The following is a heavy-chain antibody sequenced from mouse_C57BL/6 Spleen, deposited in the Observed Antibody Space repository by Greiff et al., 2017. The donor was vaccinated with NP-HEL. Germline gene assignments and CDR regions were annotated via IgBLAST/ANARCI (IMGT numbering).Heavy chain of an antibody. Sequence: QVQLKQSGPELVKPGASVKISCKASGYAFSSSWMNWVKQRPGKGLEWIGRIYPGDGDTNYNGKFKGKATLTADKSYSTAYMQLSSLTSEDSAVYFCASRDGNYRFDYWGQGTTLTVSS. J-gene: IGHJ2*01. D-gene: IGHD2-1*01. CDR2: IYPGDGDT. CDR3: ASRDGNYRFDY. CDR1: GYAFSSSW. V-gene: IGHV1-82*01.